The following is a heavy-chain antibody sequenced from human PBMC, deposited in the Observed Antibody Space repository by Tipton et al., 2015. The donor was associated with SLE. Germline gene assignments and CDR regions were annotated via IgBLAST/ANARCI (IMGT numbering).Heavy chain of an antibody. D-gene: IGHD5-18*01. CDR2: IYHSGST. CDR1: GYSISSGYY. CDR3: ARDWTAMGNYYYYGMDV. V-gene: IGHV4-38-2*02. Sequence: TLSLTCTVSGYSISSGYYWGWIRQPPGKGLEWIGSIYHSGSTYYNPSLKSRVTISVDTSKNQFSLKLSSVTAADTAVYYCARDWTAMGNYYYYGMDVWGQGTTVTVSS. J-gene: IGHJ6*02.